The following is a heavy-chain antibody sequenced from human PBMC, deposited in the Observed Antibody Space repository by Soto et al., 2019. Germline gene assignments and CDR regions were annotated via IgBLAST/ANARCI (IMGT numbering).Heavy chain of an antibody. CDR2: IYKSTTT. CDR3: ARGRYCLTGRCFPNWFDS. V-gene: IGHV4-30-4*01. CDR1: GDSISTVDYF. Sequence: KPSETLSLTCSVSGDSISTVDYFWAWIRPPPGQALEYIGYIYKSTTTYYNPSFESRVAISRDSSKSQFSLTVTSVTAADTAVYFCARGRYCLTGRCFPNWFDSWGQGTLVTVSS. J-gene: IGHJ5*01. D-gene: IGHD2-15*01.